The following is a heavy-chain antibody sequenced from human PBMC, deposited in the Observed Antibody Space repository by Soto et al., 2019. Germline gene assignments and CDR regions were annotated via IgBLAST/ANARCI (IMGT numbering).Heavy chain of an antibody. CDR2: IYYSGST. J-gene: IGHJ5*02. D-gene: IGHD2-2*01. Sequence: SETLSLTCTVSGVSISSYYWSWIRQPPGKGLERIGYIYYSGSTNYNPSHKSRVTISVDTSKNQFSLKLSSVTAADTAVYYCARDLGNCSSTSCYESNWFDPWGQGTLVTVS. CDR3: ARDLGNCSSTSCYESNWFDP. CDR1: GVSISSYY. V-gene: IGHV4-59*01.